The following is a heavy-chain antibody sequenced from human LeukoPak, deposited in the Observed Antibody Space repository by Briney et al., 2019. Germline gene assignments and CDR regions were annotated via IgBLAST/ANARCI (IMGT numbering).Heavy chain of an antibody. D-gene: IGHD3-22*01. CDR1: GGSISSSSYY. CDR2: IYYSGST. J-gene: IGHJ2*01. CDR3: ASSYYYDDRNWYFDL. V-gene: IGHV4-61*01. Sequence: PSETLSLTCTVSGGSISSSSYYWSWIRQPPGKGLEWIGYIYYSGSTNYNPSLKSRVTISVDTSKNQFSLKLSSVTAADTAVYYCASSYYYDDRNWYFDLWGRGTLVTVSS.